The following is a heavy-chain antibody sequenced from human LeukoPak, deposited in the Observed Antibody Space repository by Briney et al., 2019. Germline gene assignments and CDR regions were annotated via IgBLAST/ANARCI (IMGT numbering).Heavy chain of an antibody. CDR2: IVVGSGNT. V-gene: IGHV1-58*02. Sequence: SVKVSCKASGFTFTSSAMQWVRQARGQRLEWIGWIVVGSGNTNYAQKFQERVTITRDMSTSTAYMKLSSLRSEDTAVYYCAASLSIVANFDYWGQGTLVTVSS. CDR3: AASLSIVANFDY. J-gene: IGHJ4*02. D-gene: IGHD5-12*01. CDR1: GFTFTSSA.